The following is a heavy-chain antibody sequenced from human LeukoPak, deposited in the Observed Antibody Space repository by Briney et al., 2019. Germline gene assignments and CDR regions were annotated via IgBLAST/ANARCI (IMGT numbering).Heavy chain of an antibody. D-gene: IGHD6-19*01. V-gene: IGHV3-23*01. CDR3: AKDRQPDNGWDLDY. Sequence: ETLSLTCAVYGGSCSGYYWSWIRQPPGKGLEWVSGIVGSDGSTHYADSVKGRFTISRDNTKSTLYLQMNSLRAEDTAVYYCAKDRQPDNGWDLDYWGQGTLVTVST. CDR1: GGSCSGYY. CDR2: IVGSDGST. J-gene: IGHJ4*02.